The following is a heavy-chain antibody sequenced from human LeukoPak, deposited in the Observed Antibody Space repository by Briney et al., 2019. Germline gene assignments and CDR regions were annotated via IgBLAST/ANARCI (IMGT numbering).Heavy chain of an antibody. CDR2: IYYSGSI. J-gene: IGHJ6*03. CDR1: GGSISSYY. CDR3: ARTGSGYDSHYMDV. D-gene: IGHD5-12*01. Sequence: SETLSLTCTVSGGSISSYYWNWIRQPPGKGLEWIGYIYYSGSIYYNPSLKSRVTMSVDTSKNQFSLKLSSVTAVDTAVYYCARTGSGYDSHYMDVWGKGTTVTVSS. V-gene: IGHV4-59*04.